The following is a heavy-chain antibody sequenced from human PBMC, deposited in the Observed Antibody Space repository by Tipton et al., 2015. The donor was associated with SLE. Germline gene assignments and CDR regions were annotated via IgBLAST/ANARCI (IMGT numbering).Heavy chain of an antibody. D-gene: IGHD6-19*01. CDR2: INHSGST. J-gene: IGHJ5*02. CDR3: ASRSSQWLVPVWFEP. CDR1: GGSFSGYY. Sequence: TLSLTCAVYGGSFSGYYWSWIRQPPGKGLEWIGEINHSGSTNYNPSLKSRVTISVDTSKNQFSLKLSSVTDADTAVYYCASRSSQWLVPVWFEPWGQGTPVHVSS. V-gene: IGHV4-34*01.